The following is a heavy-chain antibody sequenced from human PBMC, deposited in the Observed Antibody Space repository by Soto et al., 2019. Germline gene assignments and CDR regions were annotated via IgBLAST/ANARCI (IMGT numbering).Heavy chain of an antibody. CDR2: INAGGNT. J-gene: IGHJ6*02. Sequence: EVQLVESGRTLVQPGGSLRLSCAASGFDASVNYMAWVRQAPGKGLEWVSTINAGGNTFYADSVKGRFTISRDDSTNTLSLQMNSLRVEDTAMFYCVRENYYYGMDVWGQGTAVTVSS. CDR3: VRENYYYGMDV. CDR1: GFDASVNY. V-gene: IGHV3-66*01.